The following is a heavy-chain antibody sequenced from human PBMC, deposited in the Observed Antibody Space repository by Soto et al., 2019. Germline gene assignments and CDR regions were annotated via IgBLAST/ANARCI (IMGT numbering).Heavy chain of an antibody. CDR2: IYHSGST. D-gene: IGHD1-7*01. Sequence: TLSLTCAVSGGSISSSNWWSWVRQPPGKGLEWIGEIYHSGSTNYNPSLKSRVTISVDKSKNQFSLKLSSVTAADTAVYYCARTTSNWNYYFDYWGQGTLVTVSS. CDR1: GGSISSSNW. CDR3: ARTTSNWNYYFDY. J-gene: IGHJ4*02. V-gene: IGHV4-4*02.